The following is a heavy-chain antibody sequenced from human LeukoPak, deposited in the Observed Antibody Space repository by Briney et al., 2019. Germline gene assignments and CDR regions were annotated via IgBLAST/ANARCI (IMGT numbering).Heavy chain of an antibody. J-gene: IGHJ5*02. V-gene: IGHV4-59*01. CDR1: GGSISSYY. CDR2: IYYSGST. Sequence: SETLSLTCTVSGGSISSYYWSWIRQPPGKGLEGIGYIYYSGSTNYNPSLKSRVTISVDTSKNQFSLKLSSVTAADTAVYYCARGRIGYYDFWSGFLNWFDPWGQGTLVTVSS. CDR3: ARGRIGYYDFWSGFLNWFDP. D-gene: IGHD3-3*01.